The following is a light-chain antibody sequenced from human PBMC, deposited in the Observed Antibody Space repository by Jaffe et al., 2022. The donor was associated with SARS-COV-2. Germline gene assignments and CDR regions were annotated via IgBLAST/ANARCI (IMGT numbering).Light chain of an antibody. V-gene: IGKV1-17*01. CDR1: QGIRND. CDR2: AAS. Sequence: DIQMTQSPSSLSASVGDRVTITCRASQGIRNDLAWYQQKPGKAPKRLIYAASSLQSGVPSRFSGSGFGTEFTLTISSLQTEDFATYYCLQHNSYPWTFGQGTKVEIK. CDR3: LQHNSYPWT. J-gene: IGKJ1*01.